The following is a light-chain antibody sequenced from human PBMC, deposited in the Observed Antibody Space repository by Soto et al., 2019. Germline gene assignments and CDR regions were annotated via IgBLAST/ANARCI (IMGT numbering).Light chain of an antibody. Sequence: DIQLTQSPSSLSASVGDRVNITCRASQSISTWLALYQQQPGRSPRLLIYDASTLQSGVPSTFSGSGSGTEFTLTISSLQPDDFSSYYCQHYFRYPWTFGQGTKVDIK. CDR3: QHYFRYPWT. CDR1: QSISTW. CDR2: DAS. J-gene: IGKJ1*01. V-gene: IGKV1-5*01.